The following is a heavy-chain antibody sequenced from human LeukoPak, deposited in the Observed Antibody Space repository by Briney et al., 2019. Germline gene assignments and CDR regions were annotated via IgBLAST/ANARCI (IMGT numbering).Heavy chain of an antibody. Sequence: ASVKVSCKVSGYTLTELSMHWVRQAPGKGLEWMGGFDPEDGETIYAQKFQGRVTMTEDTSTDTAYMELSSLRSEDTAVYYCATAGYLELREAFDIWGQGTMVTVSS. J-gene: IGHJ3*02. CDR3: ATAGYLELREAFDI. CDR2: FDPEDGET. CDR1: GYTLTELS. V-gene: IGHV1-24*01. D-gene: IGHD1-7*01.